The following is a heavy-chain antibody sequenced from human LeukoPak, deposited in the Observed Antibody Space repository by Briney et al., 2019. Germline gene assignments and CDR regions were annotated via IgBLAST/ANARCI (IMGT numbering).Heavy chain of an antibody. D-gene: IGHD3-3*01. CDR1: GGSISSYY. Sequence: SETLSLTCTVSGGSISSYYWSWIRQPPGKGLEWIGYIYYSGSTNYNPSLKSRVTISVDTSKNQFSLKLSSVTAADTAVYYCARAPLGGGVNNAFDIWGQGTMVTGSS. CDR2: IYYSGST. J-gene: IGHJ3*02. V-gene: IGHV4-59*01. CDR3: ARAPLGGGVNNAFDI.